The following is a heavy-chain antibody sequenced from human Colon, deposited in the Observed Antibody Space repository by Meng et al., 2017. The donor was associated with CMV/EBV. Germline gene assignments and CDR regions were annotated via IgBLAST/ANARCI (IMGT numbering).Heavy chain of an antibody. V-gene: IGHV1-2*02. CDR3: ATVSGGDFDY. J-gene: IGHJ4*02. CDR2: INPNSGGT. CDR1: GYTFTGYF. D-gene: IGHD1-26*01. Sequence: QVQLGQSGAEVKTPGASVKVSCKASGYTFTGYFMYWVRQAPGQGLEWMGSINPNSGGTNYAQKFQGRVTMTRDTSINTAYMELSRLRSDDTAVYYCATVSGGDFDYWGQGTLVTVSS.